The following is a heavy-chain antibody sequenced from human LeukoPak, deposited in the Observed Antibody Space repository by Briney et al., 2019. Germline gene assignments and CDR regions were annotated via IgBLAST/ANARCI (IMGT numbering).Heavy chain of an antibody. CDR1: GFTFSSYA. CDR3: VKDQYSSGWYAGNY. V-gene: IGHV3-64D*06. CDR2: ISSNGGST. Sequence: GGSLRLSCSASGFTFSSYAMYWVRQAPGKGLEYVSAISSNGGSTYYADSVKGRFTISRDNSKNTLYLQMSSLRVEDTAVYYCVKDQYSSGWYAGNYWGQGTLVTVSS. J-gene: IGHJ4*02. D-gene: IGHD6-19*01.